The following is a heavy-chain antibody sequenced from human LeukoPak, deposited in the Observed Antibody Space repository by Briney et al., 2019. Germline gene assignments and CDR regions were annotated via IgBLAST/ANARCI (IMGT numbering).Heavy chain of an antibody. CDR3: ARVGWGEEWISIDY. D-gene: IGHD3-3*01. CDR1: GFTFDDYA. V-gene: IGHV3-9*01. CDR2: ISWNSGSI. J-gene: IGHJ4*02. Sequence: GGSLSLSCAASGFTFDDYAMHWVRQASAKGLDWVSGISWNSGSIGYADSVKGRFTISRENAKKSLYLQINSRRAEDTAVYNCARVGWGEEWISIDYGGQGTLVTVSS.